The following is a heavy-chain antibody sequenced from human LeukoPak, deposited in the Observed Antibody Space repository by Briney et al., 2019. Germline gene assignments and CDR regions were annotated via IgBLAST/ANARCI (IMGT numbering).Heavy chain of an antibody. CDR2: INANSGNT. J-gene: IGHJ5*02. Sequence: ASVKVSCKASGNTFSNYGFSWVRQPPGQGLEWMGWINANSGNTDYAQNFQGRVTLTTDTSTNVAYMELRSLTSDDTAVYYCARDVGVTRFDPWGQGTLVTVSS. CDR3: ARDVGVTRFDP. CDR1: GNTFSNYG. D-gene: IGHD3-22*01. V-gene: IGHV1-18*01.